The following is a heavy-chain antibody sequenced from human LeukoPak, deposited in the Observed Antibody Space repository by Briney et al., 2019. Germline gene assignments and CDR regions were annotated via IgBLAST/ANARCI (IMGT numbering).Heavy chain of an antibody. V-gene: IGHV4-59*11. CDR3: ARELADYDFWSGYDY. CDR1: GGSISSHF. D-gene: IGHD3-3*01. CDR2: IYHSGGT. J-gene: IGHJ4*02. Sequence: SETLSLTCTVSGGSISSHFWSRIRQPPGKGLEWIGYIYHSGGTNYNPSLKSRVTISVDTSKTQFSLKLSSVTAADTAVYYCARELADYDFWSGYDYWGQGTLVTVSS.